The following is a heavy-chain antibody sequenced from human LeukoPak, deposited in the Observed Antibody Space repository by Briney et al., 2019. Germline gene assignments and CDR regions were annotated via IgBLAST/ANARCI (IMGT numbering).Heavy chain of an antibody. CDR1: GGSFSGYY. CDR2: INHSGST. J-gene: IGHJ6*03. V-gene: IGHV4-34*01. D-gene: IGHD5-24*01. Sequence: PSETLSLTCAVYGGSFSGYYWSWIRQRPGKGLEWIGEINHSGSTNYNPSLKSRVAISVDTSKNQFSLNVSTVTAANTAVYYCARKVANRRTFGYSETIYNSYYYMDVWGKGTTVTVSS. CDR3: ARKVANRRTFGYSETIYNSYYYMDV.